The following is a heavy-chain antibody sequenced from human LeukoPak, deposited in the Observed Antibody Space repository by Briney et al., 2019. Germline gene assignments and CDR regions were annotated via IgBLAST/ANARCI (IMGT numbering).Heavy chain of an antibody. CDR2: IFYSGST. Sequence: SETLSLTCTVSGGSISSYYWSWIRQPPGKGLEWIGYIFYSGSTYYNPSLKSRVTISVDTSKNQFSLKLSSVTTADTAVYYCARGCGAVAGFWFDPWGQGTLVTVSS. CDR3: ARGCGAVAGFWFDP. D-gene: IGHD6-19*01. V-gene: IGHV4-59*12. J-gene: IGHJ5*02. CDR1: GGSISSYY.